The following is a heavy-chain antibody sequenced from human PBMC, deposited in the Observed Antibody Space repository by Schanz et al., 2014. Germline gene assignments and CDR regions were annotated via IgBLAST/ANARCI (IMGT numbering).Heavy chain of an antibody. Sequence: EVQLVESGGGLVKPGGSLRLSCATSGLTFTSAWMSWVRQAPGKGLEWVSSISSGGGSTYYADSVKGRFTISRDNFKGALYLQMNSLRAEDTAVYYCARDHTTESYYSAGPPIDYWGQGTLLTVSS. CDR3: ARDHTTESYYSAGPPIDY. V-gene: IGHV3-23*04. CDR2: ISSGGGST. D-gene: IGHD1-26*01. J-gene: IGHJ4*02. CDR1: GLTFTSAW.